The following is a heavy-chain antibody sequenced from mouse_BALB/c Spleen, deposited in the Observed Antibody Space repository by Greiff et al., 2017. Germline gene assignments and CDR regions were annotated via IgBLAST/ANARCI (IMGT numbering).Heavy chain of an antibody. CDR3: ARSYYYGIPAWFAY. J-gene: IGHJ3*01. CDR2: IDPANGNT. D-gene: IGHD1-1*01. Sequence: VQLQQSGAELVKPGASVKLSCTASGFNIKDTYMHWVKQRPEQGLEWIGRIDPANGNTKYDPKFQGKATITADTSSNTAYLQLSSLTSEDTAVYYCARSYYYGIPAWFAYWGQGTLVTVSA. V-gene: IGHV14-3*02. CDR1: GFNIKDTY.